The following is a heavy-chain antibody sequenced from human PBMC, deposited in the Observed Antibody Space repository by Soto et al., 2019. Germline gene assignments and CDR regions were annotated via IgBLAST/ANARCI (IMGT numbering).Heavy chain of an antibody. D-gene: IGHD3-3*01. CDR2: IYHTGST. Sequence: QVQLLESGPGLVKPSGTLSLTCAVSRASITDAKWWSWVRQAPGKGLEWIGEIYHTGSTSYNPSLTSRVTISVDKSNNQFLLKLRPVTAAETAVYYCATYDFWSGLFDYWGQGILVTVSP. CDR1: RASITDAKW. CDR3: ATYDFWSGLFDY. V-gene: IGHV4-4*02. J-gene: IGHJ4*02.